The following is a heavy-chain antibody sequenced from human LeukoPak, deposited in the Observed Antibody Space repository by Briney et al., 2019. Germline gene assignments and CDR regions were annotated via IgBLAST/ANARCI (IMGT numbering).Heavy chain of an antibody. CDR3: AGDRTGTPIL. D-gene: IGHD1-1*01. Sequence: TGGSLRLSCAASGSTFSSYWMSWVRQAPGKGLEWVANIKRDGSEKYYVDSVKGRFTNSRDNAKSSLYLQMNSLRAEDTAVYYCAGDRTGTPILWGQGTLVTVSS. CDR1: GSTFSSYW. CDR2: IKRDGSEK. V-gene: IGHV3-7*01. J-gene: IGHJ4*02.